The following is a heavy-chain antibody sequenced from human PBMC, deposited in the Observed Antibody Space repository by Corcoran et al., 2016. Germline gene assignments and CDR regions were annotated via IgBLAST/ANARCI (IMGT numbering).Heavy chain of an antibody. V-gene: IGHV4-39*07. CDR2: IDYSGST. Sequence: QLQLQESGPGLVKPSETLSLTCTVSGGSISSSSYYWGWIRQPPGKGLEWIGSIDYSGSTYYNPSLKSRVTISVDTSKNQFSLKLGSVTAADTAGYYCARGLGGYGGYYYYYGMDVWGQGTTVTVSS. J-gene: IGHJ6*02. CDR3: ARGLGGYGGYYYYYGMDV. D-gene: IGHD5-12*01. CDR1: GGSISSSSYY.